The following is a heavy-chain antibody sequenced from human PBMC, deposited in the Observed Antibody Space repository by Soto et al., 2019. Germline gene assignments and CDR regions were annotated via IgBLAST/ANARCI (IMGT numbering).Heavy chain of an antibody. Sequence: ASVKVSCKASGYTFTSYYMHWVRQAPGQGLEWMGIINPSGGSTSYAQKFQGRVTMTRDTSTSTVYMELSSLRSEDTAVYYCARDLHCTNGVCYHLGAYYYYGMDVWGQGTTVTVSS. CDR2: INPSGGST. D-gene: IGHD2-8*01. V-gene: IGHV1-46*01. CDR3: ARDLHCTNGVCYHLGAYYYYGMDV. CDR1: GYTFTSYY. J-gene: IGHJ6*02.